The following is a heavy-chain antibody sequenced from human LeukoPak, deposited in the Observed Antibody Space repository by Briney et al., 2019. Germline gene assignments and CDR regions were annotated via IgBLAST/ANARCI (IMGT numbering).Heavy chain of an antibody. Sequence: GGSLRLSCAASGFTFSSYWMHWVRQAPGKGLEWVAFIRYDGSNKYYADSVKGRFTISRDNSKNTLYLQMNSLRAEDTAVYYCAKAWGEGTLDYWGQGTLVTVSS. CDR3: AKAWGEGTLDY. V-gene: IGHV3-30*02. D-gene: IGHD1-7*01. J-gene: IGHJ4*02. CDR1: GFTFSSYW. CDR2: IRYDGSNK.